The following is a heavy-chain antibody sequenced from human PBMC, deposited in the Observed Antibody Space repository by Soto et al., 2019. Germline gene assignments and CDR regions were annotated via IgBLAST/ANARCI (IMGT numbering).Heavy chain of an antibody. CDR2: ISGGGGST. D-gene: IGHD2-15*01. V-gene: IGHV3-23*01. J-gene: IGHJ4*02. CDR1: GFTFNNYA. Sequence: PGGSLRLSCAASGFTFNNYAMNWVRQAPGKGLEWVSTISGGGGSTYYADSVKGRFTISRDNSKNTMHLQMNSLRAEDTAVYYCAKDRDCSGGSCYYNYWGQGT. CDR3: AKDRDCSGGSCYYNY.